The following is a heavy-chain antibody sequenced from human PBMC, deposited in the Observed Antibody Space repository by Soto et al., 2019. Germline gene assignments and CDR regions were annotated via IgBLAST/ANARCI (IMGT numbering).Heavy chain of an antibody. J-gene: IGHJ6*03. CDR1: GGSISSGGYY. Sequence: PSETLSLTCTVSGGSISSGGYYWSWIRQHPGKGLEWIGYIYYSGSTYYNPSLKSRVTISVDTSKNQFSLKLSSVTAADTAVYYCARDTHNCSSTSCSYYMDVWGKGTTVTVSS. CDR2: IYYSGST. D-gene: IGHD2-2*01. V-gene: IGHV4-31*03. CDR3: ARDTHNCSSTSCSYYMDV.